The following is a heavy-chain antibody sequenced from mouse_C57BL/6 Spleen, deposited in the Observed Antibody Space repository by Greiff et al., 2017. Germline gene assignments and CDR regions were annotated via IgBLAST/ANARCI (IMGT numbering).Heavy chain of an antibody. J-gene: IGHJ3*01. V-gene: IGHV1-63*01. Sequence: VKLVESGAELVRPGTSVKMSCKASGYTFTNYWIGWAQQRPGHGLEWIGDIYPGGGYTNYNEKIKGKATRTADKSSSTAYMQFSSLTSEDSAIYYCARKGEYGYDGGFAYWNQGTLVTVSA. CDR3: ARKGEYGYDGGFAY. CDR1: GYTFTNYW. CDR2: IYPGGGYT. D-gene: IGHD2-2*01.